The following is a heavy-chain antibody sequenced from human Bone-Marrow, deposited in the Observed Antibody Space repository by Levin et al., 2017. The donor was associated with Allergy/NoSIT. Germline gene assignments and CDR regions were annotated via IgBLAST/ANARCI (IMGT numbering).Heavy chain of an antibody. J-gene: IGHJ4*02. D-gene: IGHD5-12*01. CDR1: GYTFTSYD. CDR2: MNPNSGNT. Sequence: ASVKVSCKASGYTFTSYDINWVRQATGQGLEWMGWMNPNSGNTGYAQKFQGRVTMTRNTSISTAYMELSSLRSEDTAVYYCAVTSGYDGGFDYWGQGTLVTVSS. V-gene: IGHV1-8*01. CDR3: AVTSGYDGGFDY.